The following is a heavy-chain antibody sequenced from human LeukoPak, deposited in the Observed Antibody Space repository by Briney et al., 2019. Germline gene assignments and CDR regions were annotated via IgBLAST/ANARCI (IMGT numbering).Heavy chain of an antibody. J-gene: IGHJ2*01. V-gene: IGHV5-51*01. CDR2: IYPGDSDI. CDR3: ARRDGYSNGYTRNPGRYFDL. D-gene: IGHD5-24*01. CDR1: GYSSTSSTNHW. Sequence: GESLKISCKVSGYSSTSSTNHWIGWVRQVPGKGLEWLGIIYPGDSDIRYSPSSEGQIAISVDRSTNTAYLQWSSLKASDTAIYYCARRDGYSNGYTRNPGRYFDLWGRGTLVIVSS.